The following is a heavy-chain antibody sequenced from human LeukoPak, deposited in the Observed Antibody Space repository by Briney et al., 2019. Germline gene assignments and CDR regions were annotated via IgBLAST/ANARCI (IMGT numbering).Heavy chain of an antibody. Sequence: ASVKVSCKASGYTFTGYYMYWLRQAPGQGLEWMGWINPNSGGKNYAQKFQGRVTMTRDTSISTAYMELSRLRSDDTAVYYCAREEDTAMVPFDYWSQGTLVTVSS. V-gene: IGHV1-2*02. CDR3: AREEDTAMVPFDY. CDR1: GYTFTGYY. D-gene: IGHD5-18*01. CDR2: INPNSGGK. J-gene: IGHJ4*02.